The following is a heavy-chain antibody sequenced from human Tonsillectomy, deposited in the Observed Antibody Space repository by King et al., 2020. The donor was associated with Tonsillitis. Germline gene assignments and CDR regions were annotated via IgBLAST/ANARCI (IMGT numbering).Heavy chain of an antibody. Sequence: VQLVESGGCLVKPGGSVRLSCAASGFTFSDYYMSWIRQAPGKGLDGLSYISGSSSYTNYADSVMGRFPIFRYNAKNSLYLQMNSLRAEDTAVYYCARLYYDFWSGGRSLLDYYYMDVWGKGTTVTVSS. V-gene: IGHV3-11*05. CDR3: ARLYYDFWSGGRSLLDYYYMDV. CDR2: ISGSSSYT. CDR1: GFTFSDYY. J-gene: IGHJ6*03. D-gene: IGHD3-3*01.